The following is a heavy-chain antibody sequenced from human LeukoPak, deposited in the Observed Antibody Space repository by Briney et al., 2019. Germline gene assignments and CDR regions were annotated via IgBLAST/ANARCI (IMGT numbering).Heavy chain of an antibody. CDR3: ARQSRFYSRSSVGWFDP. J-gene: IGHJ5*02. V-gene: IGHV5-51*01. CDR1: GYSFTSYW. D-gene: IGHD6-6*01. Sequence: GESLKISCKGSGYSFTSYWIGCVRQMPGKGLEWMGIIYPGDSDTRYSPSFQGQVTISADKSISTAYLQWSSLKASDTAMYYCARQSRFYSRSSVGWFDPWGQGTLVTVSS. CDR2: IYPGDSDT.